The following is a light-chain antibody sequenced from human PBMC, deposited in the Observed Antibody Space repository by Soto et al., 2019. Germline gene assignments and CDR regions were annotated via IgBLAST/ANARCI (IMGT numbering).Light chain of an antibody. Sequence: QSALTQSASVSGSPGQSITISCTGTSSDDGIFNYVSWYQHHPGKVPRLMIYDVSHRPSGVSNRFSGSKSGNTASLTISGLQAEDEADYYCSSYSSTSTPVVFGGGTKVTVL. V-gene: IGLV2-14*03. J-gene: IGLJ2*01. CDR2: DVS. CDR3: SSYSSTSTPVV. CDR1: SSDDGIFNY.